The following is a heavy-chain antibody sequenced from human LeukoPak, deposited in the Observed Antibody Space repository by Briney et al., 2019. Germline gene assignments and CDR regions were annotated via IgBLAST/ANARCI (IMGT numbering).Heavy chain of an antibody. J-gene: IGHJ4*02. CDR1: GYSFTSYC. CDR2: IYPGDSDT. CDR3: ARLGRYCSSTSCYSDY. V-gene: IGHV5-51*01. D-gene: IGHD2-2*01. Sequence: GESLKISCKGSGYSFTSYCIGWVRQMPGKGLEWMGIIYPGDSDTRYSPSFQGQVTISADKSISTAYLQWSSLKASDTAMYYCARLGRYCSSTSCYSDYWGQGTLVTVSS.